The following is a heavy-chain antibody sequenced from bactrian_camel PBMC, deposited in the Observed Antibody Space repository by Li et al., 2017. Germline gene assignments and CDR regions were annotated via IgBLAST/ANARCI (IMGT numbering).Heavy chain of an antibody. V-gene: IGHV3S53*01. J-gene: IGHJ4*01. CDR1: GNIDDIMC. CDR2: VDGYGHT. CDR3: AASSGRYGGTCESHIGMDY. D-gene: IGHD6*01. Sequence: RLSCAASGNIDDIMCMAWFRQAPGKEREEVAAVDGYGHTTYADSVEGRFTISQDNAKNTLYLEMNNLEPEDTGMYYCAASSGRYGGTCESHIGMDYWGQGTQVTVS.